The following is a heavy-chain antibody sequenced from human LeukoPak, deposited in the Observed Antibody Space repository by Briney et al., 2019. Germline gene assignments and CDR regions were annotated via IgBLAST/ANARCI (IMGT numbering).Heavy chain of an antibody. J-gene: IGHJ5*02. CDR3: ARGDVSWYSSSWYHNYNWFDP. CDR1: GYTFTSYD. Sequence: GASVKVSCKASGYTFTSYDINWVRQATGQGLEWMGWMNPNSGNTGYAQKFQGRVTITRNTSISTAYMELSSLRSEDTAVYYCARGDVSWYSSSWYHNYNWFDPWGQGTLVTVSS. V-gene: IGHV1-8*01. CDR2: MNPNSGNT. D-gene: IGHD6-13*01.